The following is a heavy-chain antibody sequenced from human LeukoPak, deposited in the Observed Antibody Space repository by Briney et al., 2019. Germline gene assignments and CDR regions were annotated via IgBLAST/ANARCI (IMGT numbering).Heavy chain of an antibody. Sequence: GGFLRVSCTASGFIFSNYGMHWVRQAPGKGLEWVAFIRHDGSHKSYADSVKGRFTISRDNSKNTLSLQMNSLRADDTAVYYCALMRDGYTHWGQGLLVTVSS. CDR3: ALMRDGYTH. J-gene: IGHJ4*02. D-gene: IGHD5-24*01. CDR2: IRHDGSHK. V-gene: IGHV3-30*02. CDR1: GFIFSNYG.